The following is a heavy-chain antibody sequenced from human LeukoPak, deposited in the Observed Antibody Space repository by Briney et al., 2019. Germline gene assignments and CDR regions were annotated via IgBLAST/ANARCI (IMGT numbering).Heavy chain of an antibody. Sequence: PGGSLRVSCAASGFTFNSYWMHWVRQARGKGLVWVSRIDSDGSSTSYADSVKGRFTISRDNAKNTLYLQMNSLRAEDTAVYYCSCLMTTTPGWDYWGQGTLVTVSS. CDR3: SCLMTTTPGWDY. V-gene: IGHV3-74*01. CDR2: IDSDGSST. J-gene: IGHJ4*02. CDR1: GFTFNSYW. D-gene: IGHD4-17*01.